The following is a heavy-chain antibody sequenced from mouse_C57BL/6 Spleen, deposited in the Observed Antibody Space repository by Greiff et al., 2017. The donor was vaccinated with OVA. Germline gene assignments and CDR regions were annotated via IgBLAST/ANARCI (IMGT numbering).Heavy chain of an antibody. D-gene: IGHD3-2*02. Sequence: VQLVESGAELVKPGASVKLSCKASGYTFTSYWMQWVKQRPGQGLEWIGEIDPSDSYTNYNQKFKGKATLAVDTSSSAAYMQLSSLTSEAAAVYDCASRASGRYYLDYWGQGTTLTVSS. J-gene: IGHJ2*01. CDR2: IDPSDSYT. CDR3: ASRASGRYYLDY. CDR1: GYTFTSYW. V-gene: IGHV1-50*01.